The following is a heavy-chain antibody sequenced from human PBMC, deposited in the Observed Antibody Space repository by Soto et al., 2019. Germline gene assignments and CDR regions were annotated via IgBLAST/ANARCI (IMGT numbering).Heavy chain of an antibody. D-gene: IGHD3-9*01. CDR3: GRQIDLFGVTDS. V-gene: IGHV4-59*08. CDR1: DASISNFY. J-gene: IGHJ5*01. Sequence: PSETLSLTCTISDASISNFYWSWIRQAPGKGLEWLGYVYYTGNTEYNPSLGSRVTISLGASQNQFSLKLESVTAADTAVYYCGRQIDLFGVTDSWGPGTLVTVSS. CDR2: VYYTGNT.